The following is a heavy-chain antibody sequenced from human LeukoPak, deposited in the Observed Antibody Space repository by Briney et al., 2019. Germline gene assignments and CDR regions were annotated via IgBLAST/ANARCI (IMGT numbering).Heavy chain of an antibody. CDR2: ISAYNGNT. CDR1: GYTFTSYG. CDR3: AREKRYVITFGGVTTQFDP. Sequence: EASVKVSCKASGYTFTSYGISWVRQAPGQGLEWMGWISAYNGNTNYAQKLQGRVTMTTDTSTSTAYMELRSLRSDDTAVYYCAREKRYVITFGGVTTQFDPWGQGTLVTVSS. J-gene: IGHJ5*02. D-gene: IGHD3-16*01. V-gene: IGHV1-18*01.